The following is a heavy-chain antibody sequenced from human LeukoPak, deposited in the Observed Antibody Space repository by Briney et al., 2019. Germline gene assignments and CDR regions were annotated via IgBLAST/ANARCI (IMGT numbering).Heavy chain of an antibody. CDR2: ISGSGGTT. Sequence: GGSLRLSCSSSGFTFSTHSRHWVRQAPGKGLEYVSTISGSGGTTYYADSVRGRFTISRDNSKNSVYLQMSSLRAEDTAMYHCVKDLGGAWAFDIWGQGTMVTVSS. V-gene: IGHV3-64D*09. CDR3: VKDLGGAWAFDI. CDR1: GFTFSTHS. J-gene: IGHJ3*02. D-gene: IGHD1-26*01.